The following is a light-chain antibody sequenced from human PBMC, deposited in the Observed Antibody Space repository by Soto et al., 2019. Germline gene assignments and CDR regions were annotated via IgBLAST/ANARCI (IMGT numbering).Light chain of an antibody. Sequence: DIQMTQSPSSLSASVGDRVTITCRASQSISSYLNWYQQKPGKAPKLLIYAASSLRSGVPSRFSGSGSGTDFTLTISSLQPEYFATYYCQQSYSTPRTFGQGTKVDIK. J-gene: IGKJ1*01. V-gene: IGKV1-39*01. CDR2: AAS. CDR1: QSISSY. CDR3: QQSYSTPRT.